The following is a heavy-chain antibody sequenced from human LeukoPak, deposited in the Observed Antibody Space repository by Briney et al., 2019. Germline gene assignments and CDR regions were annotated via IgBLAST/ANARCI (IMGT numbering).Heavy chain of an antibody. Sequence: NPSETLSLTCTVSGVSISSGDYYWSWIRQPPGKGLEWIGYIYYSGSTYYNPSLKSRVTISVDTSKNQFSLKLSSVTAADTAVYYCASDTFGGVIVGAFDIWGQGTMVTVSS. CDR3: ASDTFGGVIVGAFDI. V-gene: IGHV4-30-4*08. CDR2: IYYSGST. D-gene: IGHD3-16*02. J-gene: IGHJ3*02. CDR1: GVSISSGDYY.